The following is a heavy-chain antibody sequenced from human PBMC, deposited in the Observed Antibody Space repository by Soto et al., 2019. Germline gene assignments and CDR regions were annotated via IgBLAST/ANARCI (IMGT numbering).Heavy chain of an antibody. J-gene: IGHJ6*02. Sequence: SETLSLTCAVYGGSFSGYYWCWIRQPPGKGLEWIGEINHSGSTNYNPSLKSRVTISVDTSKNQFSLKLSSVTAADTAVYYCARDYITMVRGVILHYYYYGMDVWGQGTTV. CDR3: ARDYITMVRGVILHYYYYGMDV. V-gene: IGHV4-34*01. CDR2: INHSGST. CDR1: GGSFSGYY. D-gene: IGHD3-10*01.